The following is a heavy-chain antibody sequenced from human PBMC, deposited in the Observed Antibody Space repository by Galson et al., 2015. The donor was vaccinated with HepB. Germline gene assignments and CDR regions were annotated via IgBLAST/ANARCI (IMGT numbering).Heavy chain of an antibody. CDR1: GFTFSSYW. Sequence: SLRLSCAASGFTFSSYWMSWVRQAPGKGLEWVANIKQDGSEKYYVDSVKGRFTISRDNAKNSLYLQMNSLRAEDTAVYYCARDYDSSSYITPYHYHGMDVWGQGTTVTVSS. CDR2: IKQDGSEK. CDR3: ARDYDSSSYITPYHYHGMDV. J-gene: IGHJ6*02. V-gene: IGHV3-7*01. D-gene: IGHD3-22*01.